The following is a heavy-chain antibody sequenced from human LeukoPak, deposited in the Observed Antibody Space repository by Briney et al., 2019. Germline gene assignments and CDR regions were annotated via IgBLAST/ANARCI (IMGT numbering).Heavy chain of an antibody. J-gene: IGHJ4*02. D-gene: IGHD3-10*01. CDR2: IKQDGSEK. CDR3: ARAAGFVLDY. CDR1: GFTFSTYW. V-gene: IGHV3-7*04. Sequence: GGSLRLSCAASGFTFSTYWMNWVRQAPGKGLEWVANIKQDGSEKYYVDSVKGRFTISRDNARNSLYLQMNSLRAEDTAVYYCARAAGFVLDYCGQGTLVTVSS.